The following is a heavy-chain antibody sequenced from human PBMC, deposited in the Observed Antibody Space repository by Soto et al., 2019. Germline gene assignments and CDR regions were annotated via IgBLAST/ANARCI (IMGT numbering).Heavy chain of an antibody. CDR3: ARDGSITRPGYLYYYYYGMDV. V-gene: IGHV3-11*01. D-gene: IGHD3-10*01. CDR2: ISSSGSTI. CDR1: GFTFSDYY. J-gene: IGHJ6*02. Sequence: QVQLVESGGGLVKPGGSLRLSCAASGFTFSDYYMSWIRQAPGKGLEWVSYISSSGSTIYYADSVKGRFTISRDNAKNSLYLQMNSLRAEDTAVYYCARDGSITRPGYLYYYYYGMDVWGQGTTVTVSS.